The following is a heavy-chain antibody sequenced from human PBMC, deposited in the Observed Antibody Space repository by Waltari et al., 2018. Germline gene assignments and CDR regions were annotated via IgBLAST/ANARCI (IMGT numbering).Heavy chain of an antibody. CDR1: GGSFSGYY. V-gene: IGHV4-34*01. CDR3: ARGSSYYDFWSGYSNNGFDY. CDR2: INHSGST. D-gene: IGHD3-3*01. Sequence: SETLSLTCAVYGGSFSGYYWSWIRQPPGKGLEWIGEINHSGSTNYNPSLKSRVTISVDTSKNQFSLKLSSVTAADTAVYYCARGSSYYDFWSGYSNNGFDYWGQGTLVTVSS. J-gene: IGHJ4*02.